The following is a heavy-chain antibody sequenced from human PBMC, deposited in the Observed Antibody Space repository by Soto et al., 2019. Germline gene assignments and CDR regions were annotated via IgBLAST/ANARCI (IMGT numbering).Heavy chain of an antibody. CDR2: IYGGGNGP. CDR1: GFTFSDFA. D-gene: IGHD2-2*03. J-gene: IGHJ4*02. Sequence: EVQVLESGGGLVQPGGSLRLSCAATGFTFSDFAMSWVRQAPGKGLEWVSRIYGGGNGPHYADSVKGRVTISRDNSKNTLYLQMNSLRADDTAVSYCAKMEGMDPWAYSFDYWGQGTLVTVSS. CDR3: AKMEGMDPWAYSFDY. V-gene: IGHV3-23*01.